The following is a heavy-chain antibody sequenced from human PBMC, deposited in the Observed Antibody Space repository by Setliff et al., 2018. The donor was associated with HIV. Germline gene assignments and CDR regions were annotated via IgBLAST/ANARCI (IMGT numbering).Heavy chain of an antibody. D-gene: IGHD3-10*01. Sequence: ASVKVSCKASGYTFTSYGISWVRQAPGQGLEWMGWISAYNGNTNYAQKLQGRVTMTTDTSTSTAYMELRSLRSDDTAVYYCARVWFGTDYYYYMDVWGKGTTVTVSS. CDR2: ISAYNGNT. CDR1: GYTFTSYG. CDR3: ARVWFGTDYYYYMDV. J-gene: IGHJ6*03. V-gene: IGHV1-18*01.